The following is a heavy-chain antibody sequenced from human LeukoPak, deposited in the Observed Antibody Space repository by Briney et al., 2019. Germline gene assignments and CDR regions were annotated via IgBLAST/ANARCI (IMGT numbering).Heavy chain of an antibody. D-gene: IGHD6-13*01. CDR3: ARVVGISAAGDY. CDR2: ITSSSSFI. CDR1: GFTFSSYT. Sequence: PGGSLRLSCVGSGFTFSSYTLSWVRQAPGKGLEWASSITSSSSFIYYADSVKGRFTISRDNAKNSLFLQMNSLRADDTAVYFCARVVGISAAGDYWGQGTLVTVSS. V-gene: IGHV3-21*03. J-gene: IGHJ4*02.